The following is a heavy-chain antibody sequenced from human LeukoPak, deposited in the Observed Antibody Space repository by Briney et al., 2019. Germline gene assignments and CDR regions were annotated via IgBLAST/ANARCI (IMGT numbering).Heavy chain of an antibody. D-gene: IGHD4-23*01. Sequence: SETLSLTCAVYGGSFSGYYWSWIRQPSGKGLEWIGEINHSGSTNYNPSLKSRVTISVDTSKNQFSLKLSSVTAADTAVYYCARHRWGLLDYWGQGTLVTVSS. CDR2: INHSGST. V-gene: IGHV4-34*01. CDR3: ARHRWGLLDY. CDR1: GGSFSGYY. J-gene: IGHJ4*02.